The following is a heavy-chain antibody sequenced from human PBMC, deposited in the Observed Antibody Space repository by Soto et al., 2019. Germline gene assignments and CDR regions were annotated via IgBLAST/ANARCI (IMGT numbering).Heavy chain of an antibody. CDR2: IYHSGST. Sequence: SETLSLTCAVSGGSISSNNWWSWVRQPPGKGLEWIGEIYHSGSTNYNPSLKSRVTISVDKSKNQFSLKLSSVTAADTAVYYCARDRESIAARLSQQNWFDPWGQGTLVTVSS. D-gene: IGHD6-6*01. J-gene: IGHJ5*02. CDR1: GGSISSNNW. V-gene: IGHV4-4*02. CDR3: ARDRESIAARLSQQNWFDP.